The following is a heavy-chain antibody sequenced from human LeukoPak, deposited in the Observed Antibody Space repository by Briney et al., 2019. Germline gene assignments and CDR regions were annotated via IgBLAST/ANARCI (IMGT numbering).Heavy chain of an antibody. V-gene: IGHV3-21*01. CDR3: ARSPGELQYYFDY. CDR1: GFILNTYT. J-gene: IGHJ4*02. Sequence: GGSLSLSCAASGFILNTYTITWVRQAPGKGLEWVSSISSSSSYIYYADSVKGRFTISRDNAKNSLYLQMNSLRAEDTAVYYCARSPGELQYYFDYWGQGTLVTVSS. CDR2: ISSSSSYI. D-gene: IGHD1-26*01.